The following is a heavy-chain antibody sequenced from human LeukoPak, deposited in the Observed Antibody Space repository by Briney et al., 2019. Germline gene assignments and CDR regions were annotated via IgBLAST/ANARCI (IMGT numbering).Heavy chain of an antibody. J-gene: IGHJ4*02. CDR2: ISAYNGNT. V-gene: IGHV1-18*01. D-gene: IGHD1-7*01. Sequence: ASVKVSCKASGYTFTSYGISWVRQAPGQGLEWMGWISAYNGNTNYAQKLQGRVTMTTDTSTSTAYMELRSLRSDDTAVYYCARKGCSVDRTCPLDYWGQGTLVTVSS. CDR1: GYTFTSYG. CDR3: ARKGCSVDRTCPLDY.